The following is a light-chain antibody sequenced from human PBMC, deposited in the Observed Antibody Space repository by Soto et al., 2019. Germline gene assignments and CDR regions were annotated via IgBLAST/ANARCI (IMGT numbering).Light chain of an antibody. J-gene: IGLJ1*01. CDR1: SGSLS. CDR2: SNH. CDR3: AAWDDSLNGLYV. V-gene: IGLV1-44*01. Sequence: QSVLTQPPSASGTPGQRVTISCSASSGSLSVDWYQHLPGPAPKLLIQSNHQRPSGVPDRFSGSKSGTSASLAISGLQSEDDADYYCAAWDDSLNGLYVFGTGTKVTVL.